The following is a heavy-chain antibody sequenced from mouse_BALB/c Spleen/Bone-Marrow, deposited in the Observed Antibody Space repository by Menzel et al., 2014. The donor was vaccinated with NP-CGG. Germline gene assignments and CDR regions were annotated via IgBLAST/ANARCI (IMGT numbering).Heavy chain of an antibody. D-gene: IGHD1-1*01. V-gene: IGHV5-6-5*01. CDR1: GFTFSSYA. Sequence: EVKLMESGGGLLKPGGSLKLSCAASGFTFSSYAMSWVRPTPEKRLEWVASISSRGSTYYPDSVKGRFTISRDNARNILYLQMSSLRSEDTAMYYCAGLTTVHWYFDVWGAGTTVTVSS. CDR3: AGLTTVHWYFDV. J-gene: IGHJ1*01. CDR2: ISSRGST.